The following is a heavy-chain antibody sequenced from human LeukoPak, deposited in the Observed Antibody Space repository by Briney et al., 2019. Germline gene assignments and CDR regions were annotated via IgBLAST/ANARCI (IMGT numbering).Heavy chain of an antibody. J-gene: IGHJ4*02. CDR2: ISIYKGDI. Sequence: ASVKVSCKASGYTFTSHGISWVRQAPGQGLEWMGWISIYKGDIKYSQKVQGRVTMTRDTSTSTAYMELRSLRSDDTAVYYCATVRAVAGTQDGWDQRTLVTVSS. D-gene: IGHD6-19*01. CDR3: ATVRAVAGTQDG. V-gene: IGHV1-18*01. CDR1: GYTFTSHG.